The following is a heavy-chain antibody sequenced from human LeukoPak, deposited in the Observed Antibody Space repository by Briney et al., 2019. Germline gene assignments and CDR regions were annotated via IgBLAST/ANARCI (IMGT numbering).Heavy chain of an antibody. CDR3: ARDPHYYVSMAG. J-gene: IGHJ6*01. CDR1: GFTFSSYS. V-gene: IGHV3-21*04. Sequence: PGGSLRLSCAASGFTFSSYSMNWVRQAPGKGLEWVSSIGSDNKPHYSESVKGRFAISRDNSKNTLFLQLHNLRVEDTALYYCARDPHYYVSMAGWGQGTTVTVSS. D-gene: IGHD3-10*02. CDR2: IGSDNKP.